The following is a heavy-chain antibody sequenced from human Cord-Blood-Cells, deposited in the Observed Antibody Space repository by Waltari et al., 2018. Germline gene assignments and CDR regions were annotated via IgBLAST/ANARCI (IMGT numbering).Heavy chain of an antibody. J-gene: IGHJ4*02. CDR1: GGSFSGYY. Sequence: QVQLQQWGAGLLKPSETLSLTCAVYGGSFSGYYWSWIRQPPGKGLEWIGEIKHSGSTNSSPSLKSRVTISVDTSKNQFSLKLSSVTAADTAVYYCAQEGRYYDILTGYYYWGQGTLVTVSS. CDR3: AQEGRYYDILTGYYY. CDR2: IKHSGST. V-gene: IGHV4-34*01. D-gene: IGHD3-9*01.